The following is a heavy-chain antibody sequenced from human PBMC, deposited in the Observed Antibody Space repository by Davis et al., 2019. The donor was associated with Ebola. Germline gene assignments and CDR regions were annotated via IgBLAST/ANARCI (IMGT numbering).Heavy chain of an antibody. CDR3: ARGWDYYDSSGYPYYFDY. CDR1: GGSFSGYY. D-gene: IGHD3-22*01. J-gene: IGHJ4*02. Sequence: PSETLSLTCAVYGGSFSGYYWSWIRQPPGKGLEWIGEINHSGSTNYNPSLKSRVTISVDTSKNQISLKLSSVTAADTAVYYCARGWDYYDSSGYPYYFDYWGQGTLVTVSS. CDR2: INHSGST. V-gene: IGHV4-34*01.